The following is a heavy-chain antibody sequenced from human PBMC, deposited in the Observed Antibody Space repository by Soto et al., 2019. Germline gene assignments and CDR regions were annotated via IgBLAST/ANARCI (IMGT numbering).Heavy chain of an antibody. CDR1: GFTFSSYS. V-gene: IGHV3-21*01. Sequence: EVQLVESGGGLVKPGGSLRLSCAASGFTFSSYSMNWVRQAPGKGLEWVSSISSSSSYIYYADSVKGRFTISRDNAKNSLYLQMNSLRAEDTAVYYCARPDYDFCSGYYSGLVGTIDYWGQGTLVTVSS. J-gene: IGHJ4*02. CDR2: ISSSSSYI. CDR3: ARPDYDFCSGYYSGLVGTIDY. D-gene: IGHD3-3*01.